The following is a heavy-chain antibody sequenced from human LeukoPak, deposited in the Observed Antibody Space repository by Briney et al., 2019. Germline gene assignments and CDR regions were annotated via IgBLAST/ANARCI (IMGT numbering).Heavy chain of an antibody. V-gene: IGHV3-21*01. CDR2: ISSSSSYI. CDR3: ASGSEVVIDY. Sequence: GGSLRLSCAASGFTFSSYSMSWARQAPGKGLEWVSSISSSSSYIYYADSVKGRFTISRDNAKNSLYPQMNSLRAEDTAVYYCASGSEVVIDYWGQGTLVTVSS. J-gene: IGHJ4*02. D-gene: IGHD3-10*01. CDR1: GFTFSSYS.